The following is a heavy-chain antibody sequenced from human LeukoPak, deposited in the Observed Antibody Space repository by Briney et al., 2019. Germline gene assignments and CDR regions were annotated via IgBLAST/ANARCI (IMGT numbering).Heavy chain of an antibody. V-gene: IGHV3-9*01. Sequence: PGGSLRLSCAASGFTFDDYAMHWVRQAPGKGLEWVSGISWNSGSIGYADSVKGRFTISRDNAKNSLYLQMTSLRAEDTALYYCAGFKNIVVVPADSSSYYYYGMDVWGQGTTVTVSS. J-gene: IGHJ6*02. CDR2: ISWNSGSI. CDR3: AGFKNIVVVPADSSSYYYYGMDV. D-gene: IGHD2-2*01. CDR1: GFTFDDYA.